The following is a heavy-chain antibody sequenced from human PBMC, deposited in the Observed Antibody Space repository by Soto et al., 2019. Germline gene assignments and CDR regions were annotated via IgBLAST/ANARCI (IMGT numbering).Heavy chain of an antibody. CDR1: GYTFTGYY. J-gene: IGHJ3*02. D-gene: IGHD6-19*01. CDR3: ARGGSAVANDAFDI. CDR2: INPNSGGT. V-gene: IGHV1-2*04. Sequence: ASVKVSCKASGYTFTGYYMHWVRQAPGQGLEWMGWINPNSGGTNYAQKFQGWVTMTRDTSISTAYMELSRLRSDDTAVYYCARGGSAVANDAFDIWGQGTMVTVSS.